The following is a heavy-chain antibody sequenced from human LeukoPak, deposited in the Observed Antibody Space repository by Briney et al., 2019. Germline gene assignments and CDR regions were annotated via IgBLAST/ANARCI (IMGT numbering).Heavy chain of an antibody. V-gene: IGHV4-31*03. D-gene: IGHD6-13*01. CDR2: IYYSGST. CDR1: GGSISSGGYY. CDR3: AREVAAAGTYDY. J-gene: IGHJ4*02. Sequence: SQTLSLTCTVSGGSISSGGYYWSWIRQHPGKGLEWIGYIYYSGSTYYNPSHKSRVTISVDTSKNQFSLKLSSVTAADTAVYYCAREVAAAGTYDYWGQGTLVTVSS.